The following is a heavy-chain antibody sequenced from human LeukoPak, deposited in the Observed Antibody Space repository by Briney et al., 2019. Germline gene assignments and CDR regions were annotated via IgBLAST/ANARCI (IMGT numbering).Heavy chain of an antibody. J-gene: IGHJ4*02. CDR3: ARGKRVYDILTGYVFDY. V-gene: IGHV4-31*03. CDR1: GGSISSGGYY. Sequence: SETLSLTCTVSGGSISSGGYYWSWISQHPGKGLEWIGYIYYSGSTYYNPSLKSRVTISVDTSKNQFSLKLSSVTAADTAVYYCARGKRVYDILTGYVFDYWGQGTLVTVSS. D-gene: IGHD3-9*01. CDR2: IYYSGST.